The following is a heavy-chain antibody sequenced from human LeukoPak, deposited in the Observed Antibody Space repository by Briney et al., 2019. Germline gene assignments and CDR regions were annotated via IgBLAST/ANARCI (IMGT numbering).Heavy chain of an antibody. V-gene: IGHV3-48*01. CDR1: GFSFSSYW. J-gene: IGHJ4*02. CDR2: ISSSSSTI. Sequence: GGSLRLSCAASGFSFSSYWMSWVRQAPGKGLEWVSDISSSSSTIYYADSVKGRFTISRDNAKNSLYLQMNSLRAEDTAVYYCARYYSQWSFDYWGQGTLVTVSS. D-gene: IGHD3-16*01. CDR3: ARYYSQWSFDY.